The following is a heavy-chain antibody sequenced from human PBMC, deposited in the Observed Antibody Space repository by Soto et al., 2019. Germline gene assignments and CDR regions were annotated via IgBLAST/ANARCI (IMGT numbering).Heavy chain of an antibody. D-gene: IGHD2-2*01. V-gene: IGHV1-69*01. Sequence: QVQLVQSGAEVKKPGSSVKVSCKASGGTFSSYAISWVRQAPGQGLEWRGGIIPTSDPPNYAQKFQGRVTITADESTSTAYMELSSLRSEDTAVYYCARSQGSSTSLEIYYYYYYGMDVWGQGTTVTVSS. CDR1: GGTFSSYA. CDR2: IIPTSDPP. CDR3: ARSQGSSTSLEIYYYYYYGMDV. J-gene: IGHJ6*02.